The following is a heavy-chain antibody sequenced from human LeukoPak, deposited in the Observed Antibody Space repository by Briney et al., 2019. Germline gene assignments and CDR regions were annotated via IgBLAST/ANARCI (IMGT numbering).Heavy chain of an antibody. D-gene: IGHD6-19*01. Sequence: SETLSLTCTVSGGSMSSYYWSWIGQPPGKGLEWIGYIYYSGGTNYNPSLKSRVTISVDTSKNQFSLKLSSVTAADTAVYYCARGPVAGLNTHWGQGTLVTVSS. CDR1: GGSMSSYY. J-gene: IGHJ4*02. CDR2: IYYSGGT. CDR3: ARGPVAGLNTH. V-gene: IGHV4-59*01.